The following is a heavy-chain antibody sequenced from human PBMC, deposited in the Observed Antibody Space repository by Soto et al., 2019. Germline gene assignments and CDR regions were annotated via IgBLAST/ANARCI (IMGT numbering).Heavy chain of an antibody. CDR2: ISAYNGNT. CDR1: GYTFTSYG. J-gene: IGHJ5*02. CDR3: ARVYYDSSGYPNWFDP. D-gene: IGHD3-22*01. V-gene: IGHV1-18*04. Sequence: ASVKVSCKASGYTFTSYGISWVRQAPGQGLEWMGWISAYNGNTNYAQKLQGRVTMTTDTSTSTAYMELRSLRSDDTAVYCCARVYYDSSGYPNWFDPWGQGTLVTVSS.